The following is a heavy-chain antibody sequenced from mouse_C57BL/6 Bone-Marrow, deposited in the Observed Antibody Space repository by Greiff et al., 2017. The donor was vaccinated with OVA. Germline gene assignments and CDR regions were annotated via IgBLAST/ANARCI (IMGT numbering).Heavy chain of an antibody. Sequence: EVQLQESGPGLVKPSQSLSLTCSVTGYSITSGYYWNWIRQFPGNKLEWMGYISYDGSNNYNPSLKNRISITRDTSKNQFFLKLNSVTTEDTATYYCARGGRYYYGSEAWFAYWGQGTLVTVSA. D-gene: IGHD1-1*01. CDR3: ARGGRYYYGSEAWFAY. J-gene: IGHJ3*01. CDR1: GYSITSGYY. V-gene: IGHV3-6*01. CDR2: ISYDGSN.